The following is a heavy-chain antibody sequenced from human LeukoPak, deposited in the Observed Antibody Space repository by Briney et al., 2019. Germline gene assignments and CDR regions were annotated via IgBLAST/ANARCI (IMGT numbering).Heavy chain of an antibody. V-gene: IGHV3-21*01. CDR3: ARVTMVRGVYDAFDI. J-gene: IGHJ3*02. CDR2: ISSSSSYI. CDR1: VYTFSRYS. Sequence: GGSLRLSCAASVYTFSRYSMNWVRQAPGKGLEWVSSISSSSSYIYYADSVKGGFTISRDKAKNSLYLQMNSMRAEDTAVYYCARVTMVRGVYDAFDIWGQGTMVTVSS. D-gene: IGHD3-10*01.